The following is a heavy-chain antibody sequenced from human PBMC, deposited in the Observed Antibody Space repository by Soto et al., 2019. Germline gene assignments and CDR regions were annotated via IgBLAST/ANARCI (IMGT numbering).Heavy chain of an antibody. Sequence: GGSLRLSCAASGFTFSSYAMSWVRQAPGRGLEWVSAISGDGSSTYFADSGKGRFTISRDNSKNTLYLQMNSLRAEDTAVYYCAKDWEFDWPNYYFDYWGQGTLVTVSS. CDR3: AKDWEFDWPNYYFDY. J-gene: IGHJ4*02. CDR2: ISGDGSST. D-gene: IGHD3-9*01. CDR1: GFTFSSYA. V-gene: IGHV3-23*01.